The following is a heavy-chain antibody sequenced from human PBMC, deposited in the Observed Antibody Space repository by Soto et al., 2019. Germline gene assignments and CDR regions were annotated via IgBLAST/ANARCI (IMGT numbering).Heavy chain of an antibody. CDR2: IGSSGGYI. CDR1: GFIFSDFS. J-gene: IGHJ6*02. D-gene: IGHD2-2*01. V-gene: IGHV3-21*01. Sequence: PGGSLRLSCAVSGFIFSDFSMNWVRQAPGKGLEWVASIGSSGGYIFYADSVKGRFTISRDNAKKSLDLQINSLRAEDTAVYYCAREKKHQSIGGRFGMDVWGQGTTVTVSS. CDR3: AREKKHQSIGGRFGMDV.